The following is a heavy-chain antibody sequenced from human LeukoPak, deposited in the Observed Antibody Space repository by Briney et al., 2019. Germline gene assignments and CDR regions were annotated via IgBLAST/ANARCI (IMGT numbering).Heavy chain of an antibody. Sequence: SGGSLRLSCAASGFRFSTFWMSWVRQAPGKGLDWVANINQNGGVKHYADSVKGRFTISRDNAKNSLYLQMTSLRVDDTAVYYCATSDDAAGTSWGQGTLVTVSS. V-gene: IGHV3-7*01. CDR2: INQNGGVK. CDR3: ATSDDAAGTS. D-gene: IGHD6-25*01. J-gene: IGHJ5*02. CDR1: GFRFSTFW.